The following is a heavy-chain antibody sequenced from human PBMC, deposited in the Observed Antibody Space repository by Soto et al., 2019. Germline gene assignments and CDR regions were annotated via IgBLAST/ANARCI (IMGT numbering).Heavy chain of an antibody. CDR2: IAHDGSNA. D-gene: IGHD2-15*01. CDR1: GFTFRNHA. J-gene: IGHJ6*02. Sequence: QVQLVESGGGVVQPGGALRLSCAASGFTFRNHAMHCVRHAPGKGLECLAVIAHDGSNAFYRDSVKGRFTVSRDNSKNTLYLYMNSLRSEDTGVYYCARGDREDILVVVGARPGEYGTDIWGQGTTVIVSS. V-gene: IGHV3-30-3*01. CDR3: ARGDREDILVVVGARPGEYGTDI.